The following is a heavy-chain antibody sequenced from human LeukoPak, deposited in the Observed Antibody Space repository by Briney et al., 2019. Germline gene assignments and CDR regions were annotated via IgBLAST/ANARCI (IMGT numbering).Heavy chain of an antibody. J-gene: IGHJ5*02. CDR3: ARGIAVAGNPLDP. CDR1: GGSFSGYY. V-gene: IGHV4-34*01. Sequence: SETLPLTCAVYGGSFSGYYWSWIRQPPGKGLEWIGEINHSGSTNYNPSLKSRVTISVDTSKNQFSLKLSSVTAADTAVYYCARGIAVAGNPLDPWGQGTLVTVSS. D-gene: IGHD6-19*01. CDR2: INHSGST.